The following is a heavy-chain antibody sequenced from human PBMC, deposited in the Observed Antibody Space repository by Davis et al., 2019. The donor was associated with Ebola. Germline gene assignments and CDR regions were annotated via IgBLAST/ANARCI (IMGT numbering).Heavy chain of an antibody. J-gene: IGHJ5*01. D-gene: IGHD1-1*01. CDR1: GFSFSSFW. V-gene: IGHV3-7*03. Sequence: PGGSLRLSCVASGFSFSSFWMNWARLAPGKGLERVASVSGHGYTKYHMDSVRGRFTVSRDIAKNLVCLEMNSPRVDDTAVYFCAKDLNWNPFYSWGQGTRVVVSS. CDR2: VSGHGYTK. CDR3: AKDLNWNPFYS.